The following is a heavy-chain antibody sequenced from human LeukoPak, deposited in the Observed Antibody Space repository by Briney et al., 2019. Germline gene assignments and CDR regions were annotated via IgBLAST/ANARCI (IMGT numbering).Heavy chain of an antibody. CDR1: GGSISSSISY. V-gene: IGHV4-39*01. Sequence: PSETLSLTCTVSGGSISSSISYWSWIRQPPGKGLEWIATIYYSGSTYYSPSLKSRVTISVDTSKNQFSLKVTSMTAADTAVYYCARRIVGVIDAFDYWGQGAQVTVSS. J-gene: IGHJ4*02. CDR2: IYYSGST. D-gene: IGHD1-26*01. CDR3: ARRIVGVIDAFDY.